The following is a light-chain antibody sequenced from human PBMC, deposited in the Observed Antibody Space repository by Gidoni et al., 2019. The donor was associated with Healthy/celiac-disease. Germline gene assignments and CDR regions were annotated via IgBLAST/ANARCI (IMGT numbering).Light chain of an antibody. CDR3: QQYNNWPPLFT. J-gene: IGKJ3*01. V-gene: IGKV3-15*01. Sequence: EIVMTQSPATLSVSPGERATLSCRASQRVSSNLAWYQQKPGQAPRLLIYGASTRATGIPARFSGSGSGTEFTLTISSLQSEDFAVYYCQQYNNWPPLFTFGPXTKVDIK. CDR1: QRVSSN. CDR2: GAS.